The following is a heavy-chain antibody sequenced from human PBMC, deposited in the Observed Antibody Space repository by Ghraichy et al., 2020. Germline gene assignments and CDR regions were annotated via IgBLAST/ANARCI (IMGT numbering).Heavy chain of an antibody. CDR1: GFTFGIYW. Sequence: GKSLNISCAASGFTFGIYWMHWVRQAPGKGLMWVSRINTDGSTTNYADSVKGLFTISRDNAKNTVYLQMNSLRAEDTAVYYCARVGDSGSYDYWGQGTLVTVSS. J-gene: IGHJ4*02. D-gene: IGHD3-10*01. V-gene: IGHV3-74*01. CDR3: ARVGDSGSYDY. CDR2: INTDGSTT.